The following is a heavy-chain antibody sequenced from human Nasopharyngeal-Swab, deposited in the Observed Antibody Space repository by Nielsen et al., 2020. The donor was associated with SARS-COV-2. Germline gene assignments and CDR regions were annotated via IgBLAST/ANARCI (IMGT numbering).Heavy chain of an antibody. CDR1: GGSISSSSYY. V-gene: IGHV4-39*01. Sequence: LETLSLTCTVSGGSISSSSYYWGWIRQPPGKGLEWIGSIYYSGSTYYNPSLKSRVTISVDTSKNQFSLKLSSVTAADTAVYYCAATSVLRFLEWLNNWFDPWGQGTLVTASS. J-gene: IGHJ5*02. CDR2: IYYSGST. D-gene: IGHD3-3*01. CDR3: AATSVLRFLEWLNNWFDP.